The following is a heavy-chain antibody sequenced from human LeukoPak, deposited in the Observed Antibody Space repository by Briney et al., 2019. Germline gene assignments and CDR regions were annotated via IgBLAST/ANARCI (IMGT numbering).Heavy chain of an antibody. D-gene: IGHD6-13*01. Sequence: GGSLRLSCAASGFTFSSYSMNWVRQAPGKGLEWVSSISSSSSYIYYADSVKGRFTISRDNAKNSLYLQMNRLRAEDTAVYYCARVLEAASFDYWGQGTLVTVSS. J-gene: IGHJ4*02. CDR1: GFTFSSYS. CDR2: ISSSSSYI. CDR3: ARVLEAASFDY. V-gene: IGHV3-21*01.